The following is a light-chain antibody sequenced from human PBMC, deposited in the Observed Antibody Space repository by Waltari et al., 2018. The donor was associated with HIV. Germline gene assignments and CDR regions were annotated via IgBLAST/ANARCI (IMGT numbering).Light chain of an antibody. Sequence: QSVLTQPPSVSAAPGQKVTIACPGSSSNIGNNQVSCYQQFPGTSPELHIYDNNKRPSGSPDLFSASKSGTSDTLGITGLHTGDEAEYYCGAWDSSLSAVVFGTGTKVTVL. CDR1: SSNIGNNQ. CDR2: DNN. V-gene: IGLV1-51*01. CDR3: GAWDSSLSAVV. J-gene: IGLJ1*01.